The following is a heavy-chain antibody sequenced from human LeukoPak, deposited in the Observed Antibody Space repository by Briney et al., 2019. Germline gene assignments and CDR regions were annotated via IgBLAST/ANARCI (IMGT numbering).Heavy chain of an antibody. J-gene: IGHJ4*02. CDR2: ISSSSSTI. V-gene: IGHV3-48*01. D-gene: IGHD4-23*01. CDR1: GFTFSSYS. CDR3: ARYGGLFDY. Sequence: GGSLRLSCAASGFTFSSYSMNWVRQAPGKGLEWVSYISSSSSTIYYADSVKGRFTISRDNAKNSLYLQMNSLRAEDTAVYYCARYGGLFDYWGQGTLVTVSS.